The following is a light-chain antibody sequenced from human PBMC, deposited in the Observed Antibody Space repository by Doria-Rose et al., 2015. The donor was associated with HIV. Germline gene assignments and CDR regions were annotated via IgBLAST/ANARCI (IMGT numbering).Light chain of an antibody. CDR1: QDMTNY. CDR2: DAS. CDR3: QQYHTLPFT. J-gene: IGKJ4*01. Sequence: MQMSQSPSSLSASLGDRVIITCLASQDMTNYLNWYQKKPGKAPKLLIYDASNLETGVPSRFSGSGSGTEFTFTISSLQPEDIATYYCQQYHTLPFTFGGGTKVEI. V-gene: IGKV1-33*01.